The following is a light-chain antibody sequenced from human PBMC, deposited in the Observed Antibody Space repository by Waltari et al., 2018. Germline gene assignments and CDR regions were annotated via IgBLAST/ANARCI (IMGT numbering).Light chain of an antibody. CDR3: QAWDTISAG. Sequence: SYELTQPPSVSVSPGQTASLTCSGDQLGNKYVSWYQQKPGQSPVLIIYQDTKRPSGIPERLSGSNSGNTATLTISGTQVMDEGDYYCQAWDTISAGLGGGTKLTVL. V-gene: IGLV3-1*01. CDR1: QLGNKY. CDR2: QDT. J-gene: IGLJ2*01.